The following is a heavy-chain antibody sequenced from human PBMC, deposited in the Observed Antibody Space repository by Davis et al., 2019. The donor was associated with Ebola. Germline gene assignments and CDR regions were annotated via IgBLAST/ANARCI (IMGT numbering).Heavy chain of an antibody. Sequence: PGGSLRLSCKGSGYSFTSYWIGWVRQMPGKGLEWMGIIYPGDSDTRYSPSFQGQVTISADKSISTAYLQWSSLKASDTAMYYCARRGVKTMVQGDWYFDLWGRGTLVTVSS. CDR2: IYPGDSDT. CDR3: ARRGVKTMVQGDWYFDL. CDR1: GYSFTSYW. D-gene: IGHD3-10*01. V-gene: IGHV5-51*01. J-gene: IGHJ2*01.